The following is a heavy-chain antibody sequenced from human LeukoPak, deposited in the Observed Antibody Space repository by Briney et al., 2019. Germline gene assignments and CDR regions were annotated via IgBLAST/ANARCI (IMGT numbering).Heavy chain of an antibody. Sequence: KTSETLSLTCTVSNGSISSYSWSWIRQPPGKGLEWIGSIYHSGSTYYSPSLKSRVTISVDTSKNQFSLKLSSVTAADTAVYYCARGGGGYCSGGNCYLDFWGQGTLVTVSS. CDR1: NGSISSYS. CDR2: IYHSGST. V-gene: IGHV4-59*01. CDR3: ARGGGGYCSGGNCYLDF. D-gene: IGHD2-15*01. J-gene: IGHJ4*02.